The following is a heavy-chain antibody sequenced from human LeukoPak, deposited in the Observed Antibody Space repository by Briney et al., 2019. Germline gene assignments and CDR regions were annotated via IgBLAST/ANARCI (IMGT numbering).Heavy chain of an antibody. CDR1: GGSISSSGYY. V-gene: IGHV4-61*08. J-gene: IGHJ2*01. CDR3: ASARYWYFDL. CDR2: IYYSGST. Sequence: SETLSLTCTVSGGSISSSGYYWSWIRQPPGKGLEWIGYIYYSGSTNYNPSLKSRVTISVDTSKNQFSLKLSSVTAADTAVYYCASARYWYFDLWGRGTLVTVSS.